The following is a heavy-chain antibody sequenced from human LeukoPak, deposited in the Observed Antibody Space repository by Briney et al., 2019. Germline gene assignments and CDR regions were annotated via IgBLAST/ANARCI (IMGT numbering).Heavy chain of an antibody. J-gene: IGHJ4*02. D-gene: IGHD1-7*01. CDR1: GFTFSNYA. Sequence: GGSLRLSCAASGFTFSNYAMSWVRQAPGKGLEWVSAIRGGGDNTYYADSVKGRFTISRDNSKNTLYLQMNSLRAEDTAVYYCASGTNFDYWGQGTLVTVSS. CDR2: IRGGGDNT. V-gene: IGHV3-23*01. CDR3: ASGTNFDY.